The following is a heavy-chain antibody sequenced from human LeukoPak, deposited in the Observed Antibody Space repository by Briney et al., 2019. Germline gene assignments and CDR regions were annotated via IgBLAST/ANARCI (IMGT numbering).Heavy chain of an antibody. V-gene: IGHV1-2*02. Sequence: GASVKVICKASGYTFTGYYMHWVRQAPGQGLEWMGWINPNSGGTNYAQKFQGRVTMTRDTSISTAYMELSRLRSGDTAVYYCAREATMIVVVRGRTNYFDYWGEAPSVTVSS. J-gene: IGHJ4*01. CDR2: INPNSGGT. CDR1: GYTFTGYY. CDR3: AREATMIVVVRGRTNYFDY. D-gene: IGHD3-22*01.